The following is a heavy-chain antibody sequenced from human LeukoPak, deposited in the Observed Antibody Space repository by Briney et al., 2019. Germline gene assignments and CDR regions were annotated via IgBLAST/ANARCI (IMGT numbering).Heavy chain of an antibody. CDR2: VSYSGTT. V-gene: IGHV4-59*08. J-gene: IGHJ3*02. CDR3: ARHRDSSALEAFDI. CDR1: GGSISSFY. Sequence: SETLSLACTVSGGSISSFYWSWIRQPPGKGLEWIGCVSYSGTTNYNPSLRSRVTLSVDTSKSHFSLKLSSVTAADTAVYYCARHRDSSALEAFDIWGQGTLVTVSS. D-gene: IGHD3-22*01.